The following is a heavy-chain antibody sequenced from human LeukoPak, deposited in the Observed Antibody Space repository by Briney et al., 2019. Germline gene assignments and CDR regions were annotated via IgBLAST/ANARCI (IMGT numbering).Heavy chain of an antibody. Sequence: GGSLRLSCAVSGFTLSSQWMHWVRQAPGKGLEWVSYISSSSSTIYYADSVKGRFTISRDNAKNSLYLQMNSLRAEDTAVYYCARDPDDFWSGYYDAFDIWGQGTMVTVSS. D-gene: IGHD3-3*01. V-gene: IGHV3-48*04. CDR1: GFTLSSQW. CDR3: ARDPDDFWSGYYDAFDI. CDR2: ISSSSSTI. J-gene: IGHJ3*02.